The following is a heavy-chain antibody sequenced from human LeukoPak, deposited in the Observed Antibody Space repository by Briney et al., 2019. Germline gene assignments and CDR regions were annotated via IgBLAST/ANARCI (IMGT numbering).Heavy chain of an antibody. CDR1: GFTFSDYY. J-gene: IGHJ4*02. V-gene: IGHV3-11*01. CDR3: AREFVAYYYDSSGYSKGYFDY. Sequence: PGGSLRLSCAASGFTFSDYYMSWIRQAPGKGLEWVSYISSSGSTIYYADSVKGRFTISRDNAKNSLYLQMNSLRAEDTAVYYCAREFVAYYYDSSGYSKGYFDYWGQGTLVTVSS. D-gene: IGHD3-22*01. CDR2: ISSSGSTI.